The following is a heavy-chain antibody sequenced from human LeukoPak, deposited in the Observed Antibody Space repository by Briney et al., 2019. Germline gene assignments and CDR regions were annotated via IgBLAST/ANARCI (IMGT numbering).Heavy chain of an antibody. V-gene: IGHV1-18*01. CDR2: ISAYNGNT. CDR3: AVQYYYDSSGYTDPQDAFDI. CDR1: GYTFTSYG. Sequence: ASVKVSCKASGYTFTSYGISWVRQAPGQGLEWMGWISAYNGNTNYAQKLQGRVTMTTDTSTSTAYMELRSLRSDDTAVYYCAVQYYYDSSGYTDPQDAFDIWGQGTMVTVSS. D-gene: IGHD3-22*01. J-gene: IGHJ3*02.